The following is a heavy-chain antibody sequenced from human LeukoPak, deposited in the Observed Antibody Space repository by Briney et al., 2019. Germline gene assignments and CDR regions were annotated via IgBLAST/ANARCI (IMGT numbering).Heavy chain of an antibody. D-gene: IGHD3-10*01. V-gene: IGHV4-59*01. CDR3: ASTYYGSGSYYGWFDP. CDR1: GGSLSSYY. J-gene: IGHJ5*02. Sequence: PSETLSLTCTVSGGSLSSYYWSWIRQPPGKGLEWIGYIYYSGSTNYNPSLKSRVTISVDTSKNQFSLKLSSVTAADTAVYYCASTYYGSGSYYGWFDPWGQGTLVTVSS. CDR2: IYYSGST.